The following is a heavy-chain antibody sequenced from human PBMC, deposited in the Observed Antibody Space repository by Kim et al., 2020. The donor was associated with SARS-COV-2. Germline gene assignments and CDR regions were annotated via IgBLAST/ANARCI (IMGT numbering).Heavy chain of an antibody. Sequence: GGSLRLSCVASGFTVSNTYMTWVRQAPGKGLEWVSVVYSGGSTYYADSVKGRFTISRDNSKNTLYLQMNSLRAEDTAVYYCARGHSGIYYFAMDVWGQGT. CDR3: ARGHSGIYYFAMDV. J-gene: IGHJ6*02. V-gene: IGHV3-66*01. CDR2: VYSGGST. CDR1: GFTVSNTY. D-gene: IGHD1-26*01.